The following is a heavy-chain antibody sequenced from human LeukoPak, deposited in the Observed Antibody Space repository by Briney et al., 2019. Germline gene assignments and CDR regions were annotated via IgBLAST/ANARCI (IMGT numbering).Heavy chain of an antibody. CDR2: ITDSGGST. D-gene: IGHD6-6*01. J-gene: IGHJ4*02. CDR3: AKGSSSSRPYYFEY. V-gene: IGHV3-23*01. CDR1: GFTSSSYA. Sequence: GGSLRLSFAASGFTSSSYAMSWVRQAPGKGLEWVSAITDSGGSTYYGDSVKGRFTISRDNSKKTLYLQMNSLRAEDTAVYYCAKGSSSSRPYYFEYWGRGILVTVSS.